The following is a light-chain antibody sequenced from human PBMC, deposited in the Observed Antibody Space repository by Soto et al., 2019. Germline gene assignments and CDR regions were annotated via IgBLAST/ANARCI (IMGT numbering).Light chain of an antibody. CDR1: QSISSW. CDR3: QQYNSYSYS. V-gene: IGKV1-5*03. J-gene: IGKJ2*01. CDR2: KAS. Sequence: DIQMTQSPSTLSASVGDRVTITCRASQSISSWLAWYQQKPGKAPKLLIYKASSLESGVPSRFNGSGSGTEFTLTLSSLQPDYFATYYCQQYNSYSYSFGQGTKLEIK.